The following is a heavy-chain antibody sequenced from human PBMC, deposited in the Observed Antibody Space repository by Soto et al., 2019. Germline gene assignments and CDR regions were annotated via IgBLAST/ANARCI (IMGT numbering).Heavy chain of an antibody. CDR1: GFTFGDYA. CDR3: TREDSSGWRNYYMDV. J-gene: IGHJ6*03. V-gene: IGHV3-49*03. Sequence: GGSLRLSCTASGFTFGDYAMSWFRQAPGKGLEWVGFIRSKAYGGTTEYAASVKGRFTISRDDSKSIAYLQMNSLKTEDTAVYYCTREDSSGWRNYYMDVWGKGTTVTFSS. D-gene: IGHD6-19*01. CDR2: IRSKAYGGTT.